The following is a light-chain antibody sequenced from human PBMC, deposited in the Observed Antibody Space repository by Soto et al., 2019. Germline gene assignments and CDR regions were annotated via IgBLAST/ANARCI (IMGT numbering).Light chain of an antibody. CDR3: QSYGSSPSANFV. CDR1: SSNIGAGYD. J-gene: IGLJ1*01. V-gene: IGLV1-40*01. CDR2: GND. Sequence: QSVLTQPPSVSGAPGQRVTISCTGSSSNIGAGYDVHWYQRLPGKAPKLLIYGNDNRPSGVPERFSGSKSGTSASLAITGLRADDEADYYCQSYGSSPSANFVFGTGTKSPS.